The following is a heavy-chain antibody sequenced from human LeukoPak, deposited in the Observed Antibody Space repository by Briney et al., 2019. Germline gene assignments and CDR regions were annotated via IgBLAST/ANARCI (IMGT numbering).Heavy chain of an antibody. D-gene: IGHD3-16*01. V-gene: IGHV3-74*01. CDR3: AREGVESDVFDI. Sequence: GGSLRLSCAASGFTFDDYAMRWVRHAPGKGLVWVSRINSDGSGKHYADSVKGRFAISRDNAKTTLSLQMNSLRADDTAIYYCAREGVESDVFDIWGRGTLVTVSS. CDR1: GFTFDDYA. CDR2: INSDGSGK. J-gene: IGHJ3*02.